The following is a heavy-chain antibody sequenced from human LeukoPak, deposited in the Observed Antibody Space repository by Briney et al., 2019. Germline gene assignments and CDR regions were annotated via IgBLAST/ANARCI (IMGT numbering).Heavy chain of an antibody. CDR1: DYSVDSVHC. V-gene: IGHV4-38-2*02. CDR3: ASGVGADYYFDY. J-gene: IGHJ4*02. Sequence: SETLSLTCTVSDYSVDSVHCWGWIRQPPGKGLEWIGYIYHSGSTYYNPSLKSRVTISVDRSKNQFSLKLSSVTAADTAVYYCASGVGADYYFDYWGQGTLVTVSS. CDR2: IYHSGST. D-gene: IGHD1-26*01.